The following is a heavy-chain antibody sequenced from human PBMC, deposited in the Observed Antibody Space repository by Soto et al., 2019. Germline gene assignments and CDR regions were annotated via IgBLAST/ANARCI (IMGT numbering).Heavy chain of an antibody. CDR2: IGGTDGDSDGVP. Sequence: VQLLESWGYLVQPGGYLRLSCVASGFILNNYAMSWVRQAPGKGLEWVSTIGGTDGDSDGVPWYEDSVKGRFTISRYSSANTLFLHMDKLRAEDSALYYCVKRGRNWGAFDFWGQVTTVVVSS. CDR1: GFILNNYA. J-gene: IGHJ3*01. CDR3: VKRGRNWGAFDF. V-gene: IGHV3-23*01. D-gene: IGHD7-27*01.